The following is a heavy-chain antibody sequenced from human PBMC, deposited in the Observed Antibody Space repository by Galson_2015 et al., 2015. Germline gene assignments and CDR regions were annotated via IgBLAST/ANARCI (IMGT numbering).Heavy chain of an antibody. CDR2: ITPLFSTA. V-gene: IGHV1-69*06. CDR1: GGSFSMYS. J-gene: IGHJ4*02. D-gene: IGHD3/OR15-3a*01. CDR3: ATSSQDCRANTCPYNY. Sequence: SVKVSCKASGGSFSMYSINWVRQAPGQGPQWMGGITPLFSTANYAQKFQGRVTITAEKSTNTVYMELSSLRSEDTAVYFCATSSQDCRANTCPYNYWGQGTLVTVSS.